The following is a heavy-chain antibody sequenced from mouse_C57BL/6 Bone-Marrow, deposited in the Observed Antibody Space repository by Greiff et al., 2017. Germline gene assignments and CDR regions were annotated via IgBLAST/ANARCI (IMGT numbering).Heavy chain of an antibody. J-gene: IGHJ1*03. Sequence: EVKLMESGPGLVKPSQSLSLTCSVTGYSITSGYYWNWIRQFPGNKLEWMGYISYDGSNNYNPSLKNRISITRDTSKNQFFLKLNSVTTEDTATYYCARPYGSSWYFDVWGTGTTVTVSS. V-gene: IGHV3-6*01. CDR3: ARPYGSSWYFDV. CDR1: GYSITSGYY. D-gene: IGHD1-1*01. CDR2: ISYDGSN.